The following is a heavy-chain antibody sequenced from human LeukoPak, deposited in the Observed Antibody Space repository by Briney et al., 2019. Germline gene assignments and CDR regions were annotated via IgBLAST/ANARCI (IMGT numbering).Heavy chain of an antibody. CDR2: ISGSGGST. J-gene: IGHJ4*02. CDR1: GFTFSNYA. Sequence: QPGGSLRLSCAASGFTFSNYAMSWVRQAPGKGLEWVSAISGSGGSTYYADSVKGRFAISRDNSKNTLYLQMNSLRAEDTAVYYCAKGAIKLLWFGELSPFDYWGQGTLVTVSS. V-gene: IGHV3-23*01. D-gene: IGHD3-10*01. CDR3: AKGAIKLLWFGELSPFDY.